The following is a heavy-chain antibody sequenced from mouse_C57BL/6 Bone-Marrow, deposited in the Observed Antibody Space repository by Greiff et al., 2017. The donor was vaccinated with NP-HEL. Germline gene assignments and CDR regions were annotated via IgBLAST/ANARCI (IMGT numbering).Heavy chain of an antibody. CDR3: AQIARYYGSSPYWYFEV. CDR1: GFSLSTSNMG. Sequence: QVQLQQSGPGILQPSQTLSLTCSFSGFSLSTSNMGIGWIRQPSGKGLEWLAHIWWNDDKYYNPSLKSRLTISKDTSNNQVFLKITSVDTADTATYYCAQIARYYGSSPYWYFEVWGTGTTVTVSS. CDR2: IWWNDDK. D-gene: IGHD1-1*01. V-gene: IGHV8-5*01. J-gene: IGHJ1*03.